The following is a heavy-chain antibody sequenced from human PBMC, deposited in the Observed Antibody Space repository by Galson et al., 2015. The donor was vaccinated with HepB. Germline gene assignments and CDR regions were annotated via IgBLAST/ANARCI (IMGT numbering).Heavy chain of an antibody. D-gene: IGHD5-18*01. J-gene: IGHJ6*02. CDR3: ARLVFSYVTGGYYGMDV. CDR1: GYSFTSYW. V-gene: IGHV5-10-1*01. Sequence: QSGAEVKKPGESLRISCKGSGYSFTSYWISWVRQMPGKGLEWMGRIDPSDSYTNYSPSFQGHVTISADKSISTAYLQWSSLKASDTAMYYCARLVFSYVTGGYYGMDVWGQGTTVTVSS. CDR2: IDPSDSYT.